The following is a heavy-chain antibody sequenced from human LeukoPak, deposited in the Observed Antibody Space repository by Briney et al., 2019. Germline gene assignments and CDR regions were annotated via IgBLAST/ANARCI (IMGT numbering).Heavy chain of an antibody. D-gene: IGHD3-16*01. CDR1: GYTLTELS. CDR2: FDPEDGET. CDR3: ATSTPWGGTLFDY. J-gene: IGHJ4*02. V-gene: IGHV1-24*01. Sequence: ASVKVSCKVSGYTLTELSMHWVRQAPGEGLEWMGGFDPEDGETIYAQKFQGRVTMTEDTSTDTAYMELSSLRSEDTAVYYCATSTPWGGTLFDYWGQGTLVTVSS.